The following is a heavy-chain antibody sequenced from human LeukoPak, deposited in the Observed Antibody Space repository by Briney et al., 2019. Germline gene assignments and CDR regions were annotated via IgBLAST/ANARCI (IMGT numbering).Heavy chain of an antibody. CDR3: ARVCYYGSGSYCPFDY. CDR1: GYTFTSYD. CDR2: MNPNSGNT. Sequence: WASVKVSCKASGYTFTSYDINWVRQATGQGLEWMGWMNPNSGNTGYAQKFQGRVTITRNTSISTAYMELSSLRSEDTAVYYCARVCYYGSGSYCPFDYWGQGTLVTVSS. V-gene: IGHV1-8*03. D-gene: IGHD3-10*01. J-gene: IGHJ4*02.